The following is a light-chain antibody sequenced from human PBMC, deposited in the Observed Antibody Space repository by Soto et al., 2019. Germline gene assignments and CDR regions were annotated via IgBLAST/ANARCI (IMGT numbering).Light chain of an antibody. CDR2: GSF. CDR3: QQSYSMPPT. V-gene: IGKV1-39*01. CDR1: QNIDKY. Sequence: DIQMTQSPSSLSASVGDRVTISCRASQNIDKYVNWYQQKSGQAPHLLIYGSFNLQSGVPPRFSGGGSGTEFTLTVTRLEAEDYATYYCQQSYSMPPTFGQGTRVEIK. J-gene: IGKJ1*01.